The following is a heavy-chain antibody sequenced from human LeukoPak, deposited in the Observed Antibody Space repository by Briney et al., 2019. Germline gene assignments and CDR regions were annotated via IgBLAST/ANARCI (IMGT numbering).Heavy chain of an antibody. CDR1: GFTFSSNW. V-gene: IGHV3-7*01. Sequence: GGSLRLSCAVSGFTFSSNWMSWVRQAPGKGLEWVANIKQDGSEKYYVDSVRGRFTISRDNAKNSLYLQMNSLRAEDTAVYYCARSTAGLDYWGQGTLVTVSS. D-gene: IGHD1-1*01. CDR2: IKQDGSEK. J-gene: IGHJ4*02. CDR3: ARSTAGLDY.